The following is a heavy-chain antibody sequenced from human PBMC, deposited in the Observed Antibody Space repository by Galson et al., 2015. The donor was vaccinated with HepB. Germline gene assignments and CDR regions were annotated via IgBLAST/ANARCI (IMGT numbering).Heavy chain of an antibody. CDR2: ISAYNGNT. J-gene: IGHJ6*03. Sequence: SVKVSCKASGYTFTSYGISWVRQAPGQGLEWMGWISAYNGNTNYAQKLQGRVTMTTDTSTSTAYMELRSLRSDDTAVYYCARDRDTVENVAYYYYYMDVWGKGTTVTVSS. D-gene: IGHD2-15*01. CDR3: ARDRDTVENVAYYYYYMDV. CDR1: GYTFTSYG. V-gene: IGHV1-18*01.